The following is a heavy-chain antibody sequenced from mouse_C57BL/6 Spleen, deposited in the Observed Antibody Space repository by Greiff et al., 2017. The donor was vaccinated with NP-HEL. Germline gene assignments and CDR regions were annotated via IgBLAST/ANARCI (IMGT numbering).Heavy chain of an antibody. V-gene: IGHV5-9*01. Sequence: EVKLVESGGGLVKPGGSLKLSCAASGFTFSSYTMYWVRQTPEKRLEWVATISGGGGNTYYPDSVKGRFTISRDNAKNTLYLQMSSLRSEDTALYYCARQKGSPHWYFDVWGTGTTVTVSS. CDR1: GFTFSSYT. CDR3: ARQKGSPHWYFDV. CDR2: ISGGGGNT. J-gene: IGHJ1*03.